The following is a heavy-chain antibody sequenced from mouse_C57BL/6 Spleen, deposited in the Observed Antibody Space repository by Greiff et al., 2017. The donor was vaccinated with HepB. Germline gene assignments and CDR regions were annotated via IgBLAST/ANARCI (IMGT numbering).Heavy chain of an antibody. J-gene: IGHJ3*01. CDR2: ISSGSSTI. D-gene: IGHD1-1*01. V-gene: IGHV5-17*01. CDR3: ARDYYGSSGGFAY. CDR1: GFTFSDYG. Sequence: EVQVVESGGGLVKPGGSLKLSCAASGFTFSDYGMHWVRQAPEKGLEWVAYISSGSSTIYYADTVKGRFTISRDNAKNTLFLQMTSLRSEDTAMYYCARDYYGSSGGFAYWGQGTLVTVSA.